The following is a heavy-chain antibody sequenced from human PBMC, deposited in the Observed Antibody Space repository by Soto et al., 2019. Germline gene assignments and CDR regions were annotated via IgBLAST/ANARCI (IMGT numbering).Heavy chain of an antibody. CDR2: IYYSGST. Sequence: NPSETLSLTCTVSGGSISSGDYYWSWIRQPPGKGMEWIGYIYYSGSTYYNPSLKSRVTISVDTSKNQFSLKLSSVTAADTAVYYCACYYDSSGYSGGGYWFDPWGQGTLVTVSS. D-gene: IGHD3-22*01. CDR1: GGSISSGDYY. CDR3: ACYYDSSGYSGGGYWFDP. V-gene: IGHV4-30-4*01. J-gene: IGHJ5*02.